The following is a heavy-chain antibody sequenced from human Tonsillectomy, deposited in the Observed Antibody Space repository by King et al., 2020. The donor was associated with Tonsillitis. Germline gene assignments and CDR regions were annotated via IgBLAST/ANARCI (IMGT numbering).Heavy chain of an antibody. J-gene: IGHJ4*02. CDR3: VRGSWGNNLRLWYDC. V-gene: IGHV3-30*04. D-gene: IGHD1/OR15-1a*01. CDR2: IRNDGTDT. Sequence: QLVQSGGGVVQPGRSLRLFCAASGFTFSDSALHWVRQAPGTGLEWVAAIRNDGTDTYYADFVKGRVTISRDNSKSALYLQMKSLRADDTALYYCVRGSWGNNLRLWYDCWGQGNLVTVSS. CDR1: GFTFSDSA.